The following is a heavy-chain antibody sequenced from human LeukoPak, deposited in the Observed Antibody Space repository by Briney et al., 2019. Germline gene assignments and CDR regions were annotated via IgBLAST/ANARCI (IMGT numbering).Heavy chain of an antibody. Sequence: GGSLRLSCAASGFSFNTYAVHWVRQAPGKGLEWLAFVRHDGNNKYEADSVKGRFTISRDNSKNTVYLQMNSLRSEDTAVYYCAKGVRMFVVAPGSWGQGTLVTVSS. D-gene: IGHD3-10*02. CDR1: GFSFNTYA. CDR3: AKGVRMFVVAPGS. V-gene: IGHV3-30*02. CDR2: VRHDGNNK. J-gene: IGHJ5*02.